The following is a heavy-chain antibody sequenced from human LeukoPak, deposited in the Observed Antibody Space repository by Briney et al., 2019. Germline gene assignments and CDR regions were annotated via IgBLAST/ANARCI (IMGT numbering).Heavy chain of an antibody. V-gene: IGHV1-46*01. Sequence: ASVKVSCKASGYTFTGYYMHWVREAPGQGLEWMGIINPSGGSTSYAQKFQGRVTMTRDTSTSTVYMELSSLRSEDTAVYYCARERSKSSGYYYVYYYYGMDVWGQGTTVTVSS. D-gene: IGHD3-22*01. CDR2: INPSGGST. CDR1: GYTFTGYY. CDR3: ARERSKSSGYYYVYYYYGMDV. J-gene: IGHJ6*02.